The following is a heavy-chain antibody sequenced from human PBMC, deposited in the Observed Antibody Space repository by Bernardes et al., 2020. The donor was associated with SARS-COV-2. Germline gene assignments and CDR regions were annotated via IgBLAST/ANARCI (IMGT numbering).Heavy chain of an antibody. CDR1: GYSFSNHD. V-gene: IGHV1-18*04. Sequence: ASVKVSCTASGYSFSNHDMNWVRQAPGQGLEWVGWISPHSANTNYAQNLQGRVSMTTDASARTGYMELRSLRSDDTAVYYCWVRVETGGVVFDHWGQGTLVPVSP. CDR3: WVRVETGGVVFDH. CDR2: ISPHSANT. D-gene: IGHD1-26*01. J-gene: IGHJ4*02.